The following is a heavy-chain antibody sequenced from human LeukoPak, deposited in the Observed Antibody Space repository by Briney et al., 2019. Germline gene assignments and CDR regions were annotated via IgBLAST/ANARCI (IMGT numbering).Heavy chain of an antibody. CDR2: ISGSGGST. CDR3: AKGAAYYYYYGMDV. V-gene: IGHV3-23*01. Sequence: GGSLRLSCAASGFTFSSYAISWVRQAPGKGLEWVSAISGSGGSTYYADSVKGRFTISRDNSKNTLYLQMNSLKAEDTAVYYCAKGAAYYYYYGMDVWGQGTTVTVSS. J-gene: IGHJ6*01. CDR1: GFTFSSYA. D-gene: IGHD2-15*01.